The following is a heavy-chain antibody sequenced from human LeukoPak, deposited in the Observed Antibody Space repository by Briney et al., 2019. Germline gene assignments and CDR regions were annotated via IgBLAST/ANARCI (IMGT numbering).Heavy chain of an antibody. CDR1: GGTFIIYA. Sequence: SVTVSCKASGGTFIIYAISWVRQAPGQGLEWMGGIIPIFGTANYAQKFQGRVTITADESTSTAYMELSSLRSEDTAVYYCASYYYDSSGYFDYWGQGTLVTVSS. D-gene: IGHD3-22*01. V-gene: IGHV1-69*13. CDR2: IIPIFGTA. CDR3: ASYYYDSSGYFDY. J-gene: IGHJ4*02.